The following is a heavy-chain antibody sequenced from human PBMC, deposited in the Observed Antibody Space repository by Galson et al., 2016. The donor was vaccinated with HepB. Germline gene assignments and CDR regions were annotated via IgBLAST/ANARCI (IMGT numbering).Heavy chain of an antibody. V-gene: IGHV3-30*19. CDR2: ISYDGNTK. J-gene: IGHJ4*02. D-gene: IGHD1-1*01. CDR3: ARDPNWYDKAYFDY. CDR1: GFTFSSYG. Sequence: SLRLSCAASGFTFSSYGMHWVRQAPGKGLEWVASISYDGNTKYYVDSVKGRFTISRDNSENTLILQMNSLRGEDTAVYYCARDPNWYDKAYFDYWGQGALVTVPS.